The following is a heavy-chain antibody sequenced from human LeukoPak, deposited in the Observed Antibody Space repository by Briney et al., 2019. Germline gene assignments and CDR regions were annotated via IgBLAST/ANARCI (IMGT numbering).Heavy chain of an antibody. CDR3: AKDGKTRNWNYFQAKPVY. V-gene: IGHV3-23*01. CDR1: GSTFSSYG. D-gene: IGHD1-7*01. Sequence: GGSLRLSCAASGSTFSSYGMSWVRQAPGKGLEWVSAISGSGGSTYYADSVKGRFSISRDISKNTLYLQMNSLRAEDTAIYYCAKDGKTRNWNYFQAKPVYWGQGTLVTVSS. J-gene: IGHJ4*02. CDR2: ISGSGGST.